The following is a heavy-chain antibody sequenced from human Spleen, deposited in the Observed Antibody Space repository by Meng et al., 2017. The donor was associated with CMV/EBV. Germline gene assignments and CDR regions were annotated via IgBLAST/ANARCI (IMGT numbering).Heavy chain of an antibody. D-gene: IGHD1-1*01. Sequence: QVQLQGSGPGLVKPSQTLSLTCTVSGGSISSGSYYWSWIRQPAGKGLEWIGRIYTSGSTNYNPSLKSRVTISVDTSKNQFSLKLSSVTAADTAVYYCAWRLDYWGQGTLVTVSS. V-gene: IGHV4-61*02. CDR1: GGSISSGSYY. CDR3: AWRLDY. CDR2: IYTSGST. J-gene: IGHJ4*02.